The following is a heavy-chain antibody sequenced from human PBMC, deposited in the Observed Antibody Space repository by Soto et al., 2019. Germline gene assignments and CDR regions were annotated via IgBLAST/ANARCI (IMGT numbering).Heavy chain of an antibody. CDR1: GYTFTSYG. J-gene: IGHJ5*02. CDR2: ISAYNGNT. CDR3: AGIIAAAGPSRFDP. D-gene: IGHD6-13*01. V-gene: IGHV1-18*01. Sequence: GASVKVSCKASGYTFTSYGISWVRQAPGQGLEWMGWISAYNGNTNYAQKLQGRVTMTTDTSTSTAYMELRSLRSDDTAVYYCAGIIAAAGPSRFDPWGKGTLVTVSS.